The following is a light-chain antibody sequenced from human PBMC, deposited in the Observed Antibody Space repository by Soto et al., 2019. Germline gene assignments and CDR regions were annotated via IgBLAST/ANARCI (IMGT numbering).Light chain of an antibody. CDR2: GTS. CDR3: QQYADSPRT. V-gene: IGKV3-20*01. Sequence: EIVLTQSPGTLSLSPGERATLSCRASQSISSPYLAWYQQKPGQAPRLLIYGTSTRATGIPDRFSGSGSETDFTLTINRLEPEDFAVYYCQQYADSPRTFGQGTKVEIK. J-gene: IGKJ1*01. CDR1: QSISSPY.